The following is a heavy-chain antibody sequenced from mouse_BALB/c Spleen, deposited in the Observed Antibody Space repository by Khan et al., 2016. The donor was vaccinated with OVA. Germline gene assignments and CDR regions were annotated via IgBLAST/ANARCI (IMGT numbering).Heavy chain of an antibody. V-gene: IGHV5-6*01. CDR2: ISSGGDYT. CDR1: GFTFSSYS. J-gene: IGHJ3*01. CDR3: ASHLTGSFAY. Sequence: VQLKESGGDLVKPGGSLKFSCAASGFTFSSYSMFWVRQTPDKRLEWVATISSGGDYTYYSDNVKGRFTISRDNAKNTLYLQMSSLKSEDTAMYYCASHLTGSFAYWGQGTLVTVSA. D-gene: IGHD4-1*01.